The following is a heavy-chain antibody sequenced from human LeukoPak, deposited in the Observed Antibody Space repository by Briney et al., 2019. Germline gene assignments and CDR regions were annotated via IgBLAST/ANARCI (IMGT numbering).Heavy chain of an antibody. D-gene: IGHD3-10*01. CDR1: GYTLTELS. J-gene: IGHJ5*02. CDR2: FDPEDGET. Sequence: GASVKVSCKVSGYTLTELSMHWVRQAPGKGLEWMGGFDPEDGETIYAQKFQGRATMTEDTSTDTAYMELSSLRSEDTAVYYCATLLWFGELFGWFDPWGQGTLVTVSS. V-gene: IGHV1-24*01. CDR3: ATLLWFGELFGWFDP.